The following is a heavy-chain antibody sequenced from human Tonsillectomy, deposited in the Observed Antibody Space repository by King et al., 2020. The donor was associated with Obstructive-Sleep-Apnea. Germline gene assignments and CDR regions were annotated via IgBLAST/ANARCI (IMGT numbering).Heavy chain of an antibody. Sequence: VQLVESGGGLVQPGGSLRLSCAASGITFSSYAMSWVRQAPGKGLEWVSGISTRGGSTYYADSVKGRFTISRDNSKNRLYLQMNSLRAEDTAVYYCAKDGYCDSRGYDSSPSPYFDYWGQGTLVTVSS. V-gene: IGHV3-23*04. D-gene: IGHD3-22*01. J-gene: IGHJ4*02. CDR2: ISTRGGST. CDR1: GITFSSYA. CDR3: AKDGYCDSRGYDSSPSPYFDY.